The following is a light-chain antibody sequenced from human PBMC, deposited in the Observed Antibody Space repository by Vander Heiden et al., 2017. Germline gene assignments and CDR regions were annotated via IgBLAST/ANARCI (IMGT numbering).Light chain of an antibody. V-gene: IGLV1-51*02. CDR3: GTWDNSLSGV. J-gene: IGLJ3*02. CDR1: SSNIGNNN. Sequence: QSVLTQPPSVSAAPGHKLTISCSGSSSNIGNNNVSWYQQHPGTAPKLLIYENNKRPSGIPDRFTGSKSGTSATRGITGLQTGDEADYYCGTWDNSLSGVFGGGTKLTVL. CDR2: ENN.